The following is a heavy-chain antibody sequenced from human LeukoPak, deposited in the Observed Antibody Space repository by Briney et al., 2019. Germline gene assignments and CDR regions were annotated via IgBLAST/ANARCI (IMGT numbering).Heavy chain of an antibody. Sequence: GGSLRLSCAFSGFTFNTYWMTWVRQAPGQGLEWVANTNRDGSGKWYVDSVKGRFTISRDNSKNTLYLQVNSLRAEDTAVYYCAKGGKWDVTPFDYWGQGTLVTVSS. D-gene: IGHD1-26*01. CDR2: TNRDGSGK. CDR1: GFTFNTYW. CDR3: AKGGKWDVTPFDY. J-gene: IGHJ4*02. V-gene: IGHV3-7*03.